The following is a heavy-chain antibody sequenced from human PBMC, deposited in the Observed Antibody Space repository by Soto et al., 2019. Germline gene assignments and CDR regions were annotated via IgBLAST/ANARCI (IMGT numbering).Heavy chain of an antibody. J-gene: IGHJ4*02. CDR3: ARDGREGYYFDY. Sequence: GGSLRLSCAASGFTFSSYGMHWVRQAPGKGLEWVAVIWYDGSNKYYADSVKGRFTISRDNSKNTLYLQMNSLRAEDTAVYYCARDGREGYYFDYWGQGXLVTVYS. D-gene: IGHD2-15*01. CDR2: IWYDGSNK. V-gene: IGHV3-33*01. CDR1: GFTFSSYG.